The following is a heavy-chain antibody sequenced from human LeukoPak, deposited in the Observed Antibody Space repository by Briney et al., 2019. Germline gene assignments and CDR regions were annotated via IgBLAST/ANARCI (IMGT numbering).Heavy chain of an antibody. CDR1: GGTFARYA. CDR3: ARVSTEVDTAMAVFDY. D-gene: IGHD5-18*01. J-gene: IGHJ4*02. V-gene: IGHV1-69*05. Sequence: SVKISSKASGGTFARYAISWVRQAPGHGLEWMGRIIPIFGTVNYAQKFQGRVTMTTDESTSTAYMELSSLRSEDTAVYYCARVSTEVDTAMAVFDYWGQGTLVTVSS. CDR2: IIPIFGTV.